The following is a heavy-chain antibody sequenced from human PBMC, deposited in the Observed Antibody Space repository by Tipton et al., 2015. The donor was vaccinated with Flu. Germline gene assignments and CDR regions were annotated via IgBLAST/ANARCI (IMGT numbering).Heavy chain of an antibody. CDR3: ARSTTVNMLGYYGLDV. J-gene: IGHJ6*02. Sequence: TLSLTCAVSGGSISSRNWWNWVRQTPGMGLEWIGEIFHSGSTNYNPSLQTRVTVSLDKSKNLFSLKLSSVTAADTAVYYCARSTTVNMLGYYGLDVWGQGTTVTVSS. CDR2: IFHSGST. CDR1: GGSISSRNW. V-gene: IGHV4-4*02. D-gene: IGHD4-17*01.